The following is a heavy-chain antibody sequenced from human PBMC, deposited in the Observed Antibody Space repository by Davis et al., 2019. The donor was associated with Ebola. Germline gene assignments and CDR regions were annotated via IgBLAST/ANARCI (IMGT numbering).Heavy chain of an antibody. CDR3: ARDGYSGSYGY. Sequence: PGGSLRLSCAASGFTFSSYAMHWVRQAPGKGLEWVAVISYDGSNKYYADSVKGRFTISRDNSKNTLYLQMNSLRAEDTAVYYCARDGYSGSYGYWGQGTLVTVSS. D-gene: IGHD1-26*01. CDR2: ISYDGSNK. V-gene: IGHV3-30-3*01. J-gene: IGHJ4*02. CDR1: GFTFSSYA.